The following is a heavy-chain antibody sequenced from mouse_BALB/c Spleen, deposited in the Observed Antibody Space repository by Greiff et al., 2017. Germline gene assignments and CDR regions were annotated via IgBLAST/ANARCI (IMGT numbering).Heavy chain of an antibody. Sequence: VKLMESGPELVRPGASVKMSCKASGYTFTSYWMHWVKQRPGQGLEWIGMIDPSNSETRLNQKFKDKATLNVDKSSNTAYMQLSSLTSEDSAVYYCASEGYGNSPYAMDYWGQGTSVTVSS. CDR1: GYTFTSYW. D-gene: IGHD2-10*02. CDR2: IDPSNSET. V-gene: IGHV1S127*01. J-gene: IGHJ4*01. CDR3: ASEGYGNSPYAMDY.